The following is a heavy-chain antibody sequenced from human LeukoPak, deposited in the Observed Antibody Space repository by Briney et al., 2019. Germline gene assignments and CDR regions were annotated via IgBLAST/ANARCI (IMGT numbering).Heavy chain of an antibody. CDR1: AGSLSSGGYY. D-gene: IGHD2-2*01. V-gene: IGHV4-31*03. CDR2: IYYSRST. J-gene: IGHJ5*02. Sequence: SQTLSLTCTVSAGSLSSGGYYWSWIRHHPGKGLEWIGHIYYSRSTYYNPSLKTRVTISGDTSKNQFSLRLSSVTAADTAVYYCARVTVVVPAATNWFDPWGQGTLVTVSS. CDR3: ARVTVVVPAATNWFDP.